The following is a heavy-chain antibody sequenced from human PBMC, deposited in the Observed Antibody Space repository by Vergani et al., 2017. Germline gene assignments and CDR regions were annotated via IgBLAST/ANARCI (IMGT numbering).Heavy chain of an antibody. V-gene: IGHV4-61*01. Sequence: QVQLQESGPGLVKPSETLSLTCTVSGGSVSSGSYYWSWIRQPPGKGLEWIGYIYYSGSTNYNPSLKSRVTISVDTSKNQFSLKLSSVTAADTAVYYCARGRRFYDSSGLGSDDAFDIWGQGTMVTVSS. J-gene: IGHJ3*02. D-gene: IGHD3-22*01. CDR1: GGSVSSGSYY. CDR2: IYYSGST. CDR3: ARGRRFYDSSGLGSDDAFDI.